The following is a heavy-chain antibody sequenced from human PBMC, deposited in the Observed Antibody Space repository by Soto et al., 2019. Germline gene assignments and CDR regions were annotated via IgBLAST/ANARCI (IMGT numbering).Heavy chain of an antibody. D-gene: IGHD3-9*01. CDR1: GGSISSGGYS. CDR2: IYHSGST. J-gene: IGHJ4*02. V-gene: IGHV4-30-2*01. Sequence: SETLSLTCAVSGGSISSGGYSWSWIRQPPGKGLEWIGYIYHSGSTYYNPSLKSRVTISVDRSKNQFSLKLSSVTAADTAVYYCARSDILTGYPYYFDYWGQGTLVTVSS. CDR3: ARSDILTGYPYYFDY.